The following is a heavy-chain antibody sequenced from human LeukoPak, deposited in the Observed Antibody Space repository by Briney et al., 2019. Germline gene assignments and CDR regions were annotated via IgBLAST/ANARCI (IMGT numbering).Heavy chain of an antibody. Sequence: GGSLRLSCAASGFAFGSYSISWVRQAPGKGLEWVSSITSRSSHINYADSAKGRFTISRDNAKNSLYLQMNSLRAEDSAVYYCARAAGIYSSRFDPWGQGTLVTVSS. V-gene: IGHV3-21*01. CDR3: ARAAGIYSSRFDP. D-gene: IGHD6-19*01. CDR1: GFAFGSYS. J-gene: IGHJ5*02. CDR2: ITSRSSHI.